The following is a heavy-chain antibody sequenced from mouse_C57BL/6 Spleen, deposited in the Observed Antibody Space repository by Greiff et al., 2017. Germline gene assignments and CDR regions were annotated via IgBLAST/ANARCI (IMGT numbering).Heavy chain of an antibody. CDR1: GFSLTSYG. CDR2: IWSGGST. CDR3: ARDGYDEESPFAY. Sequence: VKLMESGPGLVQPSQSLSITCTVSGFSLTSYGVHWVRQSPGKGLEWLGVIWSGGSTDYNAAFISRLSISKDNSKSQVFFKMNSLQADDTAIYYCARDGYDEESPFAYWGQGTLVTVSA. D-gene: IGHD2-2*01. J-gene: IGHJ3*01. V-gene: IGHV2-2*01.